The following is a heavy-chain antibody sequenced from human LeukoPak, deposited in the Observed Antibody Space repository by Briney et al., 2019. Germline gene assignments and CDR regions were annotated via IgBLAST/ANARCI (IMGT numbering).Heavy chain of an antibody. CDR2: IYSDGST. CDR3: ARELREHGVFDI. J-gene: IGHJ3*02. Sequence: GRSLRLSCAASGFTFNNYGMHWVRQAPGKGLEWVSEIYSDGSTYYAASVKGRFSISRDNSKNTVHLQMNSLRAEDTAVYYCARELREHGVFDIWGQGTMVTVSS. D-gene: IGHD1-26*01. V-gene: IGHV3-53*01. CDR1: GFTFNNYG.